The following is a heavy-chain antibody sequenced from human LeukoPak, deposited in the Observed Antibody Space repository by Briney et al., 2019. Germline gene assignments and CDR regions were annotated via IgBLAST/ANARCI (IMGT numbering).Heavy chain of an antibody. CDR3: ARWRNYDGASGYYQDAFGL. V-gene: IGHV3-21*01. CDR2: ISSGSSYM. D-gene: IGHD3-22*01. J-gene: IGHJ3*01. CDR1: GFNFNIYS. Sequence: PGGSLRLSCAASGFNFNIYSMNWVRQAPGKGLEWISSISSGSSYMSYAESVKGRFTISRDNAKNSLYLQMNSLRAEDTAVYYCARWRNYDGASGYYQDAFGLWGRGTMVTVSS.